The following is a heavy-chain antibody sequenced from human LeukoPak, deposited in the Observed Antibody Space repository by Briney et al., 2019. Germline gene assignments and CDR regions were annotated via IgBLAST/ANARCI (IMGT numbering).Heavy chain of an antibody. CDR3: ARQIAVAGTPQFDY. CDR2: IYYSGST. CDR1: GGSISSSSYY. Sequence: PSETLSLTCIVSGGSISSSSYYWGWIRQPPGKGLEWIGSIYYSGSTYYNPSLKSRVTISVDTSKNQFSLKLSSVTAADTAVYYCARQIAVAGTPQFDYWGQGTLVTVSS. J-gene: IGHJ4*02. D-gene: IGHD6-19*01. V-gene: IGHV4-39*01.